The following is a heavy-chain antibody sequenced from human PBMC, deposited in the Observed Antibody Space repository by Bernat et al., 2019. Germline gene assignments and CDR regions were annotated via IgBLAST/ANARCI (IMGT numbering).Heavy chain of an antibody. CDR2: ISHDGSNK. J-gene: IGHJ4*02. Sequence: QVQLVESGGGVVQPGRSLRLSCVASGFTFSSYAIHWLRQPPDKGLEWVAVISHDGSNKYYADSVKGRLTISRDNSKNTLYLQMNSLRAEDTAVYYCAKALYSSSWYFAGGFDYWGQGALVTISS. CDR1: GFTFSSYA. V-gene: IGHV3-30*18. D-gene: IGHD6-13*01. CDR3: AKALYSSSWYFAGGFDY.